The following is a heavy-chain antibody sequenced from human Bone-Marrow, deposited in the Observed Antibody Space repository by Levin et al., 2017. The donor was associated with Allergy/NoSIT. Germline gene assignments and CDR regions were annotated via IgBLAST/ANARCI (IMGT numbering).Heavy chain of an antibody. CDR2: IKPKTDGGTP. V-gene: IGHV3-15*07. Sequence: RGESLKISCAASGLAFSAAWMNWVRQVPGKGLEWVGRIKPKTDGGTPDYAAPVKGRFTISRDDSKNTLYLQMNSLKSDDTGVYYCATDKGGRITLVGGVVIDRYGMDVWGQGTTVTVSS. J-gene: IGHJ6*02. D-gene: IGHD3-10*01. CDR3: ATDKGGRITLVGGVVIDRYGMDV. CDR1: GLAFSAAW.